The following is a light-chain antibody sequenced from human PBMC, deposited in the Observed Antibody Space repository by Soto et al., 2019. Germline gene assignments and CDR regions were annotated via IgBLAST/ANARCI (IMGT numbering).Light chain of an antibody. V-gene: IGLV2-14*01. CDR1: SSDVGGFNY. J-gene: IGLJ2*01. CDR3: SSYTSSSTLFVV. CDR2: DVS. Sequence: QSALTQPASVSGSPGQSITISCTGTSSDVGGFNYVSWYQQHPAKAPKLVIFDVSDRPSGVSNRFSGSKSGNMASLTISGLQAEDEADYYCSSYTSSSTLFVVFGGGTKLTVL.